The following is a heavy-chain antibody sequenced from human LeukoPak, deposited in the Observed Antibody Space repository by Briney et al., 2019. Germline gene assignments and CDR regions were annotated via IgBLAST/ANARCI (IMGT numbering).Heavy chain of an antibody. J-gene: IGHJ5*02. CDR3: ARALYYDFRSGYYKEENWFDP. D-gene: IGHD3-3*01. V-gene: IGHV1-46*01. CDR1: GYTFTSYY. CDR2: INPSGGST. Sequence: ASVKVSCKASGYTFTSYYMHWVRQAPGQGLEWMGIINPSGGSTSYAQKFQGRVTMTRDTSTSTVYMELSSLRSEDTAVYYCARALYYDFRSGYYKEENWFDPWGQGTLVTVSS.